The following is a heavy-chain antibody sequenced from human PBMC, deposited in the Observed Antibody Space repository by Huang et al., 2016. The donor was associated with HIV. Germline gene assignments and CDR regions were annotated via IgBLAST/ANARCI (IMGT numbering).Heavy chain of an antibody. CDR2: IYYRGST. D-gene: IGHD2-2*01. CDR1: GGSISSSSYY. Sequence: QLQLQESGPGLVKPSETLSLTCSVSGGSISSSSYYWGWIRQPPGEGLEWIGSIYYRGSTFYNPSLKSRATISVDTSKTQFSLRLSSVTAADTSVYYCARHMDCSSSSCLAGGHERGPFDMWGQGTMVTVSS. V-gene: IGHV4-39*01. J-gene: IGHJ3*02. CDR3: ARHMDCSSSSCLAGGHERGPFDM.